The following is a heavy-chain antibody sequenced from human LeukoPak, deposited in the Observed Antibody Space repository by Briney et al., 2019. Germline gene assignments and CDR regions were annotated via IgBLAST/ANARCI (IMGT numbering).Heavy chain of an antibody. CDR3: ARERDDYYFDY. V-gene: IGHV3-48*03. D-gene: IGHD3-3*01. CDR2: ISRSGTII. CDR1: GFTFSYYE. J-gene: IGHJ4*02. Sequence: GGSLRLSCAASGFTFSYYEMNWVRQAPGKGLEWVSYISRSGTIISYADSVRGRLTISRDNAKNSLYLQMNSLRAEDTAVYYCARERDDYYFDYWGQGTLVTVSS.